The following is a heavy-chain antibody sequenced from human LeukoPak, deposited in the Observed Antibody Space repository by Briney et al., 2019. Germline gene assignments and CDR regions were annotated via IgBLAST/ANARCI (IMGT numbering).Heavy chain of an antibody. V-gene: IGHV1-18*01. D-gene: IGHD4-17*01. CDR2: ISASNGDT. Sequence: ASVKVSCKASGGAFSSYGISWVRQAPGQGLEWMGWISASNGDTNYAQNLQGRVTMTTDTSTSTAYMELRSLKSDDTAVYYCARQHTVTTMGDWFDPWGQGTLVTVSS. CDR3: ARQHTVTTMGDWFDP. J-gene: IGHJ5*02. CDR1: GGAFSSYG.